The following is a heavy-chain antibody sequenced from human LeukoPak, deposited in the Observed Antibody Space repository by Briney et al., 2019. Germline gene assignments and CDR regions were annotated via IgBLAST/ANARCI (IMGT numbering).Heavy chain of an antibody. CDR1: GFTFSSYS. CDR3: ARDYCSGGSCYSSVGY. D-gene: IGHD2-15*01. V-gene: IGHV3-21*01. Sequence: PGGSLRLSCAASGFTFSSYSMNWVRQAPGKGLEWVSSISSSSSYIYYADSVKGRFTISRDNAKNSLYLQMNSLRAEDTAVYYCARDYCSGGSCYSSVGYWGQETLVTVSS. CDR2: ISSSSSYI. J-gene: IGHJ4*02.